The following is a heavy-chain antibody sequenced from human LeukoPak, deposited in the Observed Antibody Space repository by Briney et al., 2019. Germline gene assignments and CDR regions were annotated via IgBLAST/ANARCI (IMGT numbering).Heavy chain of an antibody. J-gene: IGHJ3*01. CDR2: INPTSGAT. V-gene: IGHV1-2*02. CDR1: GYTFTDYY. D-gene: IGHD1/OR15-1a*01. Sequence: ASVKVSCKASGYTFTDYYMHWVRQAPGQGLDWVGWINPTSGATNYAQKFQGRVTMTRDTSNNTSYMELSRLRSDDTAVYYCARGFRTTTWSFDAFDLWGQGTMVTVSS. CDR3: ARGFRTTTWSFDAFDL.